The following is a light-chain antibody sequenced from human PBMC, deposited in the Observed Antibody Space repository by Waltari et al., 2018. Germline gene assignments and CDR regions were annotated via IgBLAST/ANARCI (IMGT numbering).Light chain of an antibody. V-gene: IGLV2-11*01. CDR2: DIY. Sequence: QSALTQPRSVSGSPGQSVTMSCTGTSSDIGDYEYVSWYQQHPGKAPKLNIHDIYRRTSGVPDRCPASKSGNTASLTISGLQADDEADYYCCSYTGRKTWVFGGGTKVTVL. CDR3: CSYTGRKTWV. CDR1: SSDIGDYEY. J-gene: IGLJ3*02.